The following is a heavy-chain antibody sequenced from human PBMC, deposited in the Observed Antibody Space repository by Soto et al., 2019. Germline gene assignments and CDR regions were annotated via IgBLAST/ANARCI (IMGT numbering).Heavy chain of an antibody. V-gene: IGHV3-30-3*01. D-gene: IGHD3-10*01. CDR3: ARERGVITMVRGVIITVYYYYYGMDV. CDR1: GFTFSSYA. Sequence: QVQLVESGGGVVQPGRSLRLSCAASGFTFSSYAMHWVRQAPGKGLEWVAVISYDGSNKYYADSVKGRFTISRDNSKKTLYLQMNSLRAEDTAVYYCARERGVITMVRGVIITVYYYYYGMDVWGQGTTVTVSS. J-gene: IGHJ6*02. CDR2: ISYDGSNK.